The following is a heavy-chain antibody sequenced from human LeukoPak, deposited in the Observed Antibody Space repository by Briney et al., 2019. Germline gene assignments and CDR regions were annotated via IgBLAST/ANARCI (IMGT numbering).Heavy chain of an antibody. CDR3: ARLRSSEFDL. V-gene: IGHV4-61*01. D-gene: IGHD4-17*01. Sequence: SETLSLTCTVSGGSISSGSYYWNWIRQAPGKGLEWIGYIFYSGSTNYNPSLKSRVTISVDTSRNQFSLRLSSVTAADTAVYYCARLRSSEFDLWGRGTLVTVSS. J-gene: IGHJ2*01. CDR1: GGSISSGSYY. CDR2: IFYSGST.